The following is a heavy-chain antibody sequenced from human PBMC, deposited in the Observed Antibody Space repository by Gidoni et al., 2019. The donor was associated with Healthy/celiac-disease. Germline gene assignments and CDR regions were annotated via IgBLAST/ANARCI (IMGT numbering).Heavy chain of an antibody. Sequence: HVQLLQSGAEVKKPGASVQVSCKASGYTFPRYAINWVRQATGQGLEWMGWMNPNSGNTGYAQKFQGRVTMTRNTSISTAYMELSSLRSEDTAVYYCARGQVLRFLEWLSYYYYYGMDVWGQGTTVTVSS. J-gene: IGHJ6*02. CDR1: GYTFPRYA. CDR2: MNPNSGNT. V-gene: IGHV1-8*01. D-gene: IGHD3-3*01. CDR3: ARGQVLRFLEWLSYYYYYGMDV.